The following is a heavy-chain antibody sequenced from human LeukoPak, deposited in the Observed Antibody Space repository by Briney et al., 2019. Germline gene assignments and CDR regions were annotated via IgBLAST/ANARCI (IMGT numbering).Heavy chain of an antibody. J-gene: IGHJ4*02. D-gene: IGHD5-18*01. V-gene: IGHV3-30*02. CDR3: ARRGHGYGSPFDY. CDR2: IRYDGSNK. CDR1: GFTFSSYG. Sequence: RGSLRLSCAASGFTFSSYGMHWVRQAPGKGLEWVAFIRYDGSNKYYADSVKGRFTISRDNSKNTLDLQMSSLRAEDTAVYYCARRGHGYGSPFDYWGQGTLVTVSS.